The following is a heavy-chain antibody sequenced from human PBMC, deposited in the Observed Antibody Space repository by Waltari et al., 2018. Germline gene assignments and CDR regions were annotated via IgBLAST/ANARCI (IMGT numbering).Heavy chain of an antibody. CDR2: IYHSGST. J-gene: IGHJ3*02. V-gene: IGHV4-38-2*02. CDR1: GYSISSGYY. Sequence: QVQLQESGPGLVKPSETLSLTCAVSGYSISSGYYWGWIRQPPGKGLEWIGSIYHSGSTYYNPSLKSRVTISVDTSKNQFSLKLSSVTAADTAVYYCARDPPKLATQIVDDAFDIWGQGTMVTVSS. D-gene: IGHD6-6*01. CDR3: ARDPPKLATQIVDDAFDI.